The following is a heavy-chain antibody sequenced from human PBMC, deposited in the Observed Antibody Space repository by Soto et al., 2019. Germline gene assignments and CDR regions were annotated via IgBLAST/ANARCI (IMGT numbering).Heavy chain of an antibody. Sequence: QVQLAQSGAEVKKPGASVTVSCKASGYTFSTYGISWVRQAPGQGREWVGWISVHNGYTKYATELQGRVTVTTDPPTSTAYMELRSLRSDDSAVYYCARLEHNFGPHDYWGQGTLVTVTS. D-gene: IGHD1-1*01. CDR1: GYTFSTYG. V-gene: IGHV1-18*01. J-gene: IGHJ4*02. CDR2: ISVHNGYT. CDR3: ARLEHNFGPHDY.